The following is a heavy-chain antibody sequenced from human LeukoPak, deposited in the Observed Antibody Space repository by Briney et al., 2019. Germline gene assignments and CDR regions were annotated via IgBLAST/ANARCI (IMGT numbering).Heavy chain of an antibody. V-gene: IGHV4-4*07. CDR3: AREGGGAAARHPSSRVTPAFDY. Sequence: SETLSLTCTVSGGSISSYYWSWIRQPAGKGLEWIGRIYTSGSTNYNPSLKSRVTMSVDTSKNQFSLKLSSVTAADTAVYYCAREGGGAAARHPSSRVTPAFDYWGQGILVTVSS. CDR1: GGSISSYY. D-gene: IGHD6-6*01. CDR2: IYTSGST. J-gene: IGHJ4*02.